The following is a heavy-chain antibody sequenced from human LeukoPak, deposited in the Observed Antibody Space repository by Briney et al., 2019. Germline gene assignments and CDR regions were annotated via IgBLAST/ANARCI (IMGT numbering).Heavy chain of an antibody. Sequence: GASVKVSCKASGYTFTSYGISWVRQAPGQGLEWMGWISVYNGNTNYAQKLQGRVTLTPGTYTSTAYTELRSLRSDDTAVYYSARCGGSCVWFDPWGQGTLVTVSS. J-gene: IGHJ5*02. CDR2: ISVYNGNT. CDR3: ARCGGSCVWFDP. CDR1: GYTFTSYG. D-gene: IGHD2-15*01. V-gene: IGHV1-18*04.